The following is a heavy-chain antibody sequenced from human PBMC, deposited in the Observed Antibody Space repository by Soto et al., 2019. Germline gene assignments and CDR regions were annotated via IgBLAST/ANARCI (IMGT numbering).Heavy chain of an antibody. CDR3: AKELPNHGDYFCYFEN. V-gene: IGHV3-30*18. CDR1: GFTFSSYG. CDR2: ISYDGSNK. J-gene: IGHJ4*02. D-gene: IGHD4-17*01. Sequence: PGGSLRLSCAASGFTFSSYGMHCVRQAPGKGLVWVAVISYDGSNKYYADAVKGRFTISRDNSKNTLYLQMKSLRAEDTAMYYCAKELPNHGDYFCYFENWGQGTLVTVSS.